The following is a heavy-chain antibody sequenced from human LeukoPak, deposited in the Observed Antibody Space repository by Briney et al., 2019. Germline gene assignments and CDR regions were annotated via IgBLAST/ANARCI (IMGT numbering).Heavy chain of an antibody. CDR3: AKGHDFWSGYYNY. CDR2: ISGSGGST. J-gene: IGHJ4*02. D-gene: IGHD3-3*01. Sequence: GGSLRLSCAASGFTFSTYAMSWVRQAPGKGLEWVSAISGSGGSTYYADSVKGRFTISRDNSKNTLYLQMNSLRAEDTAVYYCAKGHDFWSGYYNYWGQGTLVTVSS. V-gene: IGHV3-23*01. CDR1: GFTFSTYA.